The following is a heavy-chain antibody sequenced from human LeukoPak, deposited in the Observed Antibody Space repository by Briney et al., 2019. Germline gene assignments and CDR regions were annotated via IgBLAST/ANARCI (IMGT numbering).Heavy chain of an antibody. V-gene: IGHV4-30-2*01. J-gene: IGHJ3*02. Sequence: SETLSLTCAVSGGSISSGGYSWSWIRQPPGKGLEWIGYIDHSGSTYYNPSLKSRVTISVDRSKNQFSLKLSSVTAADTAVYYCARVGEAFDIWGQGTMVTVSS. CDR2: IDHSGST. CDR1: GGSISSGGYS. CDR3: ARVGEAFDI.